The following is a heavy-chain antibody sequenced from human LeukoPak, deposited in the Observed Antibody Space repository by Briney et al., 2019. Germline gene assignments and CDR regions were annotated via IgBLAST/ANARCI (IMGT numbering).Heavy chain of an antibody. J-gene: IGHJ4*02. CDR3: AKRHGDYFDY. V-gene: IGHV3-23*01. CDR2: ISDSFRIT. Sequence: GGSLRLSSAASGFPFSSYAMSWVRQPPGKGLECISTISDSFRITDDADSVKGRFTISRGNSKNTLYLQMNTLRAEDTAVYYCAKRHGDYFDYWGQGTLVTVSS. D-gene: IGHD4-17*01. CDR1: GFPFSSYA.